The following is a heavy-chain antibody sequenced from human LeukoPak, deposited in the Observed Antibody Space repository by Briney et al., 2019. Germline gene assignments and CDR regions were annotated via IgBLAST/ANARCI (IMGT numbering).Heavy chain of an antibody. D-gene: IGHD5-24*01. CDR1: GLTVSSNY. V-gene: IGHV3-66*01. CDR2: IYSGGST. J-gene: IGHJ5*02. Sequence: SGGSLRLSCAPSGLTVSSNYMSWVRQAPGKGLEWVSVIYSGGSTYYADSVKGRFTISRDTSKNTLYLQMNSLRAEDTAVYYCARGSRDGYGMFDPWGQGTLVTVSS. CDR3: ARGSRDGYGMFDP.